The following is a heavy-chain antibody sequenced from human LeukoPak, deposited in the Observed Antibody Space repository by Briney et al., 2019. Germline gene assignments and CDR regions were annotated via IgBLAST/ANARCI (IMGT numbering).Heavy chain of an antibody. D-gene: IGHD6-13*01. CDR3: AKRGSSWYFGY. J-gene: IGHJ4*02. CDR2: ISWNSGSI. Sequence: GGSLRLSCAASGLTFDDSAMHWVRQVPGKGLEWVSGISWNSGSIGYADSVKGRFTISRDNAKNSLYLQLNSLRVEDTAFYYCAKRGSSWYFGYWGQGTLVTVSS. V-gene: IGHV3-9*01. CDR1: GLTFDDSA.